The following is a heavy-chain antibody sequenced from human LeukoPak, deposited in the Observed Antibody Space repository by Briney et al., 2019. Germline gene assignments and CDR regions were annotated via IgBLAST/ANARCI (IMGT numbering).Heavy chain of an antibody. J-gene: IGHJ4*02. CDR3: ARERIAAAGTGSGRDY. D-gene: IGHD6-13*01. Sequence: GRSLRLSGAAFRFTFSSYGMHWVRQAPGKGLEWVAVIWYDGSNKYYADSVKGRFTISRDNSKNTLYLQMNSLRAEDTAVSYCARERIAAAGTGSGRDYWGQGTLVTVSS. V-gene: IGHV3-33*01. CDR2: IWYDGSNK. CDR1: RFTFSSYG.